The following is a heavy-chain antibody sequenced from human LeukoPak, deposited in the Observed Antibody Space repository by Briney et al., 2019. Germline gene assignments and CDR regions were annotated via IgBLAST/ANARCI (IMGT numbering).Heavy chain of an antibody. Sequence: SETLSLTCTVSVGSVISTSYCWGWIRQPPGKGLEWIGNVYYSGSTYYNPSLKSRVTMSVDTSKNQFSLKMSSATVADMAVYYCARLSKGRYFDDILDYWGQGSLVSVSS. V-gene: IGHV4-39*01. D-gene: IGHD3-9*01. CDR2: VYYSGST. CDR3: ARLSKGRYFDDILDY. J-gene: IGHJ4*02. CDR1: VGSVISTSYC.